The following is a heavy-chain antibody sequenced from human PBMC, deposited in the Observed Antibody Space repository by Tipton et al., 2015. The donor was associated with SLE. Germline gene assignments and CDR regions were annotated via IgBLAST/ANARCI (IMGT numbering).Heavy chain of an antibody. Sequence: LRLSCAVSGFSISSGGYSWSWIRQPPGKGLEWIGYIYHSGRTYYNPSLEGRVTMSVDKSMSQFSLKLSSVTPADTAVYFCGREEPGFVDVWGRGTLVTVSS. CDR1: GFSISSGGYS. CDR3: GREEPGFVDV. CDR2: IYHSGRT. J-gene: IGHJ2*01. D-gene: IGHD1-14*01. V-gene: IGHV4-30-2*01.